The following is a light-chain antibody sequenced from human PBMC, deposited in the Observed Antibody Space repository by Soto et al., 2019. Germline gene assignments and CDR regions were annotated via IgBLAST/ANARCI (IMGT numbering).Light chain of an antibody. CDR3: NSYTRSITYV. J-gene: IGLJ1*01. CDR2: DVS. V-gene: IGLV2-14*03. CDR1: SSDVGGYNY. Sequence: QSALTQPVSVSGSPGQSITISCTGTSSDVGGYNYVSWYQQHPGNAPKLMIYDVSNRPSGVSNRFSGSKSGNTASLTISGLQAEDEADYYCNSYTRSITYVFGTGTKVTVL.